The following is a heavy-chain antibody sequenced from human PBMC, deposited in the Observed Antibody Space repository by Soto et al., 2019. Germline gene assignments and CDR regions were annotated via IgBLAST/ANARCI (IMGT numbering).Heavy chain of an antibody. D-gene: IGHD2-2*01. CDR3: ARTRNDIVVVPAAIYRRYYYYYMDV. Sequence: SETLSLTCTVSGGSISSYYWSWIRQPPGKGLEWIGYIYYSGSTNYNPSLKSRVTISVDTSKNQFSLKLSSVTAADTAVYYCARTRNDIVVVPAAIYRRYYYYYMDVWGKGTTVTVSS. CDR1: GGSISSYY. J-gene: IGHJ6*03. CDR2: IYYSGST. V-gene: IGHV4-59*01.